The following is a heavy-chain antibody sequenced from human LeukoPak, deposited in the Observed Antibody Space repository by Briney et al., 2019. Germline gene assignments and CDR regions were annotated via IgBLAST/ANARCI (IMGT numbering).Heavy chain of an antibody. J-gene: IGHJ4*02. Sequence: EASVKVSCKASGGTFSSYTISWVRQAPGQGLEXMGRIIPILGIANYAQKFQGRVTITADKSTSTAYMELSSLRSEDTAVYYCLHPSSGPSAVDYWGQGTLVTVSS. D-gene: IGHD3-22*01. CDR1: GGTFSSYT. CDR2: IIPILGIA. CDR3: LHPSSGPSAVDY. V-gene: IGHV1-69*02.